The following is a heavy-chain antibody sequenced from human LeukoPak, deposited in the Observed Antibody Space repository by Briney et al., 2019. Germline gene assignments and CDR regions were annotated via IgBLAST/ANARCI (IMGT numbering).Heavy chain of an antibody. CDR1: GFTFSAYA. D-gene: IGHD6-13*01. J-gene: IGHJ4*02. V-gene: IGHV3-23*01. CDR3: AKDLGIAAAGFYFDY. CDR2: ISPSGGNT. Sequence: PGGSLRLSCAASGFTFSAYAMSWVRQAPGKGLEWVSAISPSGGNTFYADSVKGRFTISRDNSRNTLYLLMNSLRAEDTAVYHCAKDLGIAAAGFYFDYWGQGTLVTVSS.